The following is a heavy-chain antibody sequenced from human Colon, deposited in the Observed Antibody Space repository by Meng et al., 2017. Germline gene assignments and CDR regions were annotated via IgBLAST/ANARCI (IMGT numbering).Heavy chain of an antibody. CDR2: IRSQGDGGTT. CDR3: TTDWGSGTSYKYAYDI. Sequence: GESLKISCTASGFTFSSSWISWVRQSPGKGLEWVGRIRSQGDGGTTDYAAPVKGRFTFSRDDSKNTLYLQMNSLKTEDTAVYYCTTDWGSGTSYKYAYDIWGQGTLVTVSS. D-gene: IGHD3-10*01. V-gene: IGHV3-15*01. J-gene: IGHJ3*02. CDR1: GFTFSSSW.